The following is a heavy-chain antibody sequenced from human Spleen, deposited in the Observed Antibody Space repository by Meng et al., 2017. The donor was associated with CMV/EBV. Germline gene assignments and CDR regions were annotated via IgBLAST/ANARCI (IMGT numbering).Heavy chain of an antibody. CDR3: VKAPGKTSGRFDF. CDR2: ISSSSSYI. Sequence: GESLKISCAASGFTFSSYSMNWVRQAPGKGLEWVSSISSSSSYIYYADSVKGRFTISRDDFKNTLHLEMNNLTHADTAVYYCVKAPGKTSGRFDFWGQGTLVTVSS. CDR1: GFTFSSYS. D-gene: IGHD1-1*01. V-gene: IGHV3-21*01. J-gene: IGHJ4*02.